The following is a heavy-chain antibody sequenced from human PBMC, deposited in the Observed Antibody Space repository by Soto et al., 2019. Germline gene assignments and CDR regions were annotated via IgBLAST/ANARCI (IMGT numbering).Heavy chain of an antibody. CDR2: MNSNSGDT. CDR3: ARGSGSNGRDWFDP. CDR1: GYTFINHD. J-gene: IGHJ5*02. Sequence: QVQLVQSGAEVKKPGASVKVSCKASGYTFINHDINWVRQATGQGLEWMGWMNSNSGDTGYAQKFQGRLTMTRDTAXATAYMELSSLRSEDTAVYYCARGSGSNGRDWFDPWGQGTLVTVSS. V-gene: IGHV1-8*01. D-gene: IGHD1-26*01.